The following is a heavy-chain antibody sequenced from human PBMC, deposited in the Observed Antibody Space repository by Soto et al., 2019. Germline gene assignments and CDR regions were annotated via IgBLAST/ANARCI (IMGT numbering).Heavy chain of an antibody. V-gene: IGHV1-69*01. CDR3: ARVSPGDSSGWYGYYFDY. J-gene: IGHJ4*02. CDR1: GGTFSSYA. Sequence: QVQLVQSGAEVKKPGSSVKVSCKASGGTFSSYAISWVRQAPGQGLEWMGGIIPIFGTANYAQKFQGRVTTTEDEATITADMELSSLRSEDTAVYYCARVSPGDSSGWYGYYFDYWGQGTLVTVSS. CDR2: IIPIFGTA. D-gene: IGHD6-19*01.